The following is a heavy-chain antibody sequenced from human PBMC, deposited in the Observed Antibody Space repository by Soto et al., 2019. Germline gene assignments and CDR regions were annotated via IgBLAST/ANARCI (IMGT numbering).Heavy chain of an antibody. D-gene: IGHD1-26*01. J-gene: IGHJ4*02. V-gene: IGHV4-39*01. Sequence: SETLSLTCTVSGGSISSSSYYWGWIRQPPGKGLEWIGSIYYSGSTYYNPSLKSRVTISVDTSKNQFSLKLSSVTAADTAVYYCARIEVGATTAFDYWGQGTLVTVSS. CDR2: IYYSGST. CDR3: ARIEVGATTAFDY. CDR1: GGSISSSSYY.